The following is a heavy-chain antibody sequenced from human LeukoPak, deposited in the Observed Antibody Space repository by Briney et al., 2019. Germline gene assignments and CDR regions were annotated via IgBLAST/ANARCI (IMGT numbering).Heavy chain of an antibody. Sequence: SETLSLTCTVSGGWGGDYYWSWIRQPPGKGLEWIGEINHSGSTNYNPSLKSRVTISVDTSKNQFSLKLSSVTAADTAVYYCARAVISTDAFDIWGQGTMVTVSS. D-gene: IGHD2-2*01. CDR2: INHSGST. J-gene: IGHJ3*02. CDR1: GGWGGDYY. V-gene: IGHV4-34*01. CDR3: ARAVISTDAFDI.